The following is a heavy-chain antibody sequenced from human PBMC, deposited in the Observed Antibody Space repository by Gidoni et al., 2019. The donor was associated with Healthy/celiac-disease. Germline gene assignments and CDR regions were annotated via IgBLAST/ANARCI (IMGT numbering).Heavy chain of an antibody. V-gene: IGHV1-24*01. CDR1: GYTLPELS. J-gene: IGHJ6*02. Sequence: QVQLVQSGAEVKKPGASVKVSCKVSGYTLPELSMHWVRQAPGKGLEWMGGFDPEDGETTYAQKFQGRVTMTEDTSTDTAYMELSSLRSEDTAVYYCATAIPIFGVVIIPDSYYYGMDVWGQGTTVTVSS. D-gene: IGHD3-3*01. CDR2: FDPEDGET. CDR3: ATAIPIFGVVIIPDSYYYGMDV.